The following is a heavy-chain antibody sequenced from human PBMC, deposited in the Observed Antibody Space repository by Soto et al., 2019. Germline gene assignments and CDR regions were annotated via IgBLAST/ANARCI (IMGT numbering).Heavy chain of an antibody. J-gene: IGHJ4*02. CDR3: AVSPTSGGTEGY. V-gene: IGHV4-34*01. CDR2: INHSGST. D-gene: IGHD2-8*02. CDR1: GGSFSGYY. Sequence: QVQLQQWGAGLLKPSETLSLTCAVYGGSFSGYYWSWIRQPPGKGLEWIGEINHSGSTNYNPSLKSRVTISVDTSKNQFSLKLSSVTAADTAVYYCAVSPTSGGTEGYWGQGTLVTVSS.